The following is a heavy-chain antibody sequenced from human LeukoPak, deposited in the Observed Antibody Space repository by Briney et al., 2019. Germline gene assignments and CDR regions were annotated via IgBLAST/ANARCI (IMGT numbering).Heavy chain of an antibody. CDR2: INRDGSST. D-gene: IGHD3-22*01. J-gene: IGHJ3*02. V-gene: IGHV3-74*01. CDR1: GFTFSSYW. CDR3: AKDRGYHYDSSGYYRVDAFDI. Sequence: GGSLRLSCAASGFTFSSYWMHWVRQAPGKGLVWVSHINRDGSSTSYADSVKGRFTISRDNAKNTLYLQMNSLRAEDTAVYYCAKDRGYHYDSSGYYRVDAFDIWGQGTMVTVSS.